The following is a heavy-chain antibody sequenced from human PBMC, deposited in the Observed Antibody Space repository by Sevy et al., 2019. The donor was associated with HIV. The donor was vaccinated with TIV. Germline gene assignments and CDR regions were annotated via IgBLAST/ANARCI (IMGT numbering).Heavy chain of an antibody. Sequence: SLKISCVASGFTFDDYAMHWVRQAPGKGLEWVSGISWNSGSIGYADSVKGRFTISRDNAKNSLYLQMESLRAEDTAVYYCARAQQVTMLVVIGGLYFDFWGQGTLVTVSS. J-gene: IGHJ4*02. CDR2: ISWNSGSI. D-gene: IGHD3-22*01. CDR3: ARAQQVTMLVVIGGLYFDF. CDR1: GFTFDDYA. V-gene: IGHV3-9*01.